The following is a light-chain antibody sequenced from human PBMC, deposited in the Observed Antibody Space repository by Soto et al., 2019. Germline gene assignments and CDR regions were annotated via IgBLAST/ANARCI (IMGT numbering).Light chain of an antibody. V-gene: IGKV1-39*01. CDR3: QQIYSIPIT. CDR1: QSISSD. J-gene: IGKJ5*01. Sequence: DIQMTQSPFSLSASVADRVTITCRTSQSISSDLNWYQQKAGKAPKLLIYAASSLQSGVPSRFSGSGSGTHFTLTISSLQPEDFATYYCQQIYSIPITFGQGTQLEIK. CDR2: AAS.